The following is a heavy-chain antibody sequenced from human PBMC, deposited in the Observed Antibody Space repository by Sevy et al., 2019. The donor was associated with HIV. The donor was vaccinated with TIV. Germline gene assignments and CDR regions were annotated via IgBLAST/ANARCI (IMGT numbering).Heavy chain of an antibody. D-gene: IGHD6-19*01. CDR1: GFTFSTYS. Sequence: GGSLRLSCAASGFTFSTYSMSWVRQAPGKGLEWVSYISGFNNYIHYADSLRGRFTISRDNAKNSLYLQMNNLRAEDTAVYYCARGASSGWDYFDYWGQGTLVTVSS. J-gene: IGHJ4*02. CDR3: ARGASSGWDYFDY. V-gene: IGHV3-21*01. CDR2: ISGFNNYI.